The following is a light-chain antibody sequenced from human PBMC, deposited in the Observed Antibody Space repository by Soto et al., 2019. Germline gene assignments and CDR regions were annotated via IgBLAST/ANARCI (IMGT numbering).Light chain of an antibody. J-gene: IGKJ1*01. V-gene: IGKV1-39*01. CDR2: AAS. CDR3: QQTYISPWT. CDR1: QRVDRY. Sequence: DIQMTQSPASLSAFVGDRVTITCRASQRVDRYLNWYQQKPGGAPNLLIYAASSLQSGVPSRFSGSGSGADFTLTISSLQTEDFATYFCQQTYISPWTFGQGIKVQIK.